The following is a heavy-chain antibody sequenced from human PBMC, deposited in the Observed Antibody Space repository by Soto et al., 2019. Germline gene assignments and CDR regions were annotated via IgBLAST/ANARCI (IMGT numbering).Heavy chain of an antibody. J-gene: IGHJ4*02. CDR2: ISYSGNT. CDR1: GGSISNLY. Sequence: SETLSLTCTVSGGSISNLYWSWIRQPPGKGLEWIGYISYSGNTNYNPSLKSRVSISVDTSKNQLSLNLTSVTAADTAVYYCARAPMVLSRSYFDSWGQGTPVTVSS. V-gene: IGHV4-59*11. D-gene: IGHD2-8*01. CDR3: ARAPMVLSRSYFDS.